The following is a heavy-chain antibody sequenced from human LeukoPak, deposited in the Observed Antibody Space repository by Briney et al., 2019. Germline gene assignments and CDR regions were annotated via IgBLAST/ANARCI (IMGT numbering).Heavy chain of an antibody. CDR2: IIPILGIA. CDR3: ARGRHFGSGTHYMAFYSDS. V-gene: IGHV1-69*04. Sequence: SVKVSCKASGGTFSSYAISWVRQAPGQGLEWMGRIIPILGIANYAQKFQGRVTITADKSTSTAYMELSSLRAEDTAVYYCARGRHFGSGTHYMAFYSDSWGQGTLVTVSS. CDR1: GGTFSSYA. J-gene: IGHJ4*02. D-gene: IGHD3-10*01.